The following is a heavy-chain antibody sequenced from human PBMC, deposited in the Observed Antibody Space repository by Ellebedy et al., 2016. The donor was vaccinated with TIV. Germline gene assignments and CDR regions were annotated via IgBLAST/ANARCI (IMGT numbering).Heavy chain of an antibody. CDR3: AKDLQGWFDP. CDR1: GFTFRSYG. Sequence: GGSLRLSXAASGFTFRSYGMHWVRQAPGKGLEWVAVILHDGSNKYYADSVKGRFTISRDNSKNTLYLQMNSLRADDTAVYYCAKDLQGWFDPWGQGTLVTVSS. J-gene: IGHJ5*02. V-gene: IGHV3-30*18. CDR2: ILHDGSNK. D-gene: IGHD4-11*01.